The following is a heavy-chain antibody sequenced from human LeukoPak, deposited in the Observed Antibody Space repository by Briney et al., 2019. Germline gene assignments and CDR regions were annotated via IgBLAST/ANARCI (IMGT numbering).Heavy chain of an antibody. CDR3: ARLVEMATIWYFDY. J-gene: IGHJ4*02. D-gene: IGHD5-24*01. CDR1: GGSISSYY. V-gene: IGHV4-59*01. Sequence: SETLSLTCTVSGGSISSYYWSWIRQPPGKGLEWIGYIYYSGSTNYNPSLKSRVTISVDTSKNQFSLKLSSVTAADTAVYYCARLVEMATIWYFDYWGQGTLVTDSS. CDR2: IYYSGST.